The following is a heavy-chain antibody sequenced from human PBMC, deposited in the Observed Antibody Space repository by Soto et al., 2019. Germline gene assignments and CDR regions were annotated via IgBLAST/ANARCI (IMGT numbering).Heavy chain of an antibody. V-gene: IGHV1-3*01. CDR1: GITFTTYA. D-gene: IGHD5-12*01. CDR2: INAGNGNT. CDR3: ASAISGYVT. J-gene: IGHJ5*02. Sequence: VKVSCKASGITFTTYAIHWVRQAPGQGLEWMGWINAGNGNTRYSQKFQGRVTLTRDTSASTAYMDLSSLTSEDAAIYYCASAISGYVTWGQGTLVTVSS.